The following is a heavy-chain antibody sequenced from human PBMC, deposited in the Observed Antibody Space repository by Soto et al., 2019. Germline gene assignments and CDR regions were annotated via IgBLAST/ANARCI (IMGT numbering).Heavy chain of an antibody. J-gene: IGHJ5*02. CDR3: ARTYYYDSSGYYDNWFDP. CDR2: MNPNSGNT. CDR1: GYTFTSYD. Sequence: QVQLVQSGAEVKKPGAPVKVSCKASGYTFTSYDINWVRQATGQGLEWMGWMNPNSGNTGYAQKFQGRVTMTRNTSISTAYMELSSLRSEDTAVYYCARTYYYDSSGYYDNWFDPWGQGTLVTVSS. D-gene: IGHD3-22*01. V-gene: IGHV1-8*01.